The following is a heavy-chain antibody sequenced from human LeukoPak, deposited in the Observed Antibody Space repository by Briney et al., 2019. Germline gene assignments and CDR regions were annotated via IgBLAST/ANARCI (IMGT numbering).Heavy chain of an antibody. CDR1: GGSFSGYY. Sequence: SETLSLTCAVYGGSFSGYYWSWIRQPPGKGLEWIGEINHSGSTNYNPSLKSRVTISVDTSKNQFSLKLSSVTAADTAVHYCARGPTDYYDSSGYYVGVDYWGQGTLVTVSS. D-gene: IGHD3-22*01. J-gene: IGHJ4*02. V-gene: IGHV4-34*01. CDR2: INHSGST. CDR3: ARGPTDYYDSSGYYVGVDY.